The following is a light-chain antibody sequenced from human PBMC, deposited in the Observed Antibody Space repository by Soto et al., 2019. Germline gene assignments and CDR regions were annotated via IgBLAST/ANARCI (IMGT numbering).Light chain of an antibody. Sequence: QSALTQPASVSGSPGQSITISCTGTSSDVGGYDYVSWYQQYPGKAPKLMIYDVTNRPSGVSNRFSGSKSGNTASLPISGLQAEDEADYYCSSYSSSSTLVVFGGGTKVTVL. V-gene: IGLV2-14*03. CDR2: DVT. CDR1: SSDVGGYDY. J-gene: IGLJ2*01. CDR3: SSYSSSSTLVV.